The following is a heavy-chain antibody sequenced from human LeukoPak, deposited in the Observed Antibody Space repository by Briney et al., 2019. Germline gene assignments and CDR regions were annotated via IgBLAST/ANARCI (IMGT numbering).Heavy chain of an antibody. CDR3: AKSANTWPYYFDY. CDR2: ISGSGGST. Sequence: GASLRLSCVASGFTFNNYAMSWVRQAPGKGLEWVSGISGSGGSTYYADSVEGRFTISRDNSKNTLFLQMNSLRAEDTAVYYCAKSANTWPYYFDYWGQGTLVTVFS. J-gene: IGHJ4*02. D-gene: IGHD3-10*01. V-gene: IGHV3-23*01. CDR1: GFTFNNYA.